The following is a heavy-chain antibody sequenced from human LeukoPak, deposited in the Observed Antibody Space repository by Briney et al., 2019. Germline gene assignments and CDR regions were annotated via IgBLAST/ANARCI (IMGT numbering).Heavy chain of an antibody. V-gene: IGHV1-2*02. Sequence: ASVKVSCKASGYSFTGYYMHWVRQAPGQGLEWMGWINPNSGGTNYAPKFQGRVTMTRDTSISTAYMELSSLKSDDTAVYYCARDVGSSWYFDYWGQGTLVTVSS. CDR1: GYSFTGYY. J-gene: IGHJ4*02. D-gene: IGHD5-12*01. CDR2: INPNSGGT. CDR3: ARDVGSSWYFDY.